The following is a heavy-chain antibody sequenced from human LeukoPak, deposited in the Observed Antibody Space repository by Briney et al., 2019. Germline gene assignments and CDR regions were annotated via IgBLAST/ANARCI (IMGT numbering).Heavy chain of an antibody. J-gene: IGHJ4*02. CDR3: AKDQSCSSTSCYALDY. V-gene: IGHV3-7*01. Sequence: VRQXPGKGLXXXXXXKQDGRERYYVDSVKGRFTISRDNSKNTLYLQMNSLRAEDTAVYYCAKDQSCSSTSCYALDYWGQGTLVTVSS. CDR2: XKQDGRER. D-gene: IGHD2-2*01.